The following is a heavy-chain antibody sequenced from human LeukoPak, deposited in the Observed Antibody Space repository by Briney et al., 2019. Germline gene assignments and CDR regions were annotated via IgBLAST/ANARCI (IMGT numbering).Heavy chain of an antibody. CDR3: ARERGNYGDYAFDY. CDR1: GFTFSSYW. D-gene: IGHD4-17*01. V-gene: IGHV3-74*01. CDR2: IHSDGSTI. Sequence: GESLRLSCAASGFTFSSYWIHWVRQAPGKGLVWVSRIHSDGSTINYADSVKGRFTISRDNAKNTAYLQMNSLRAEDTAVYYCARERGNYGDYAFDYWGQGTLVTVSS. J-gene: IGHJ4*02.